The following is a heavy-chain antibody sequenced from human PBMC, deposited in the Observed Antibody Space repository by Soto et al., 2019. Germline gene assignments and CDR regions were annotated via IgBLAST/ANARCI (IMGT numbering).Heavy chain of an antibody. Sequence: QVQLVQSGAEVKKPGALVKVACKASAYTFTSYDINWVRQATGQGLEWMGWMNPNSGNTGYAQKFQGRVTMTWNTSISTAYMEQSSLRSEDTAVYYCAREKVGANDYWGQGTLVTVSS. V-gene: IGHV1-8*01. J-gene: IGHJ4*02. CDR1: AYTFTSYD. CDR2: MNPNSGNT. D-gene: IGHD1-26*01. CDR3: AREKVGANDY.